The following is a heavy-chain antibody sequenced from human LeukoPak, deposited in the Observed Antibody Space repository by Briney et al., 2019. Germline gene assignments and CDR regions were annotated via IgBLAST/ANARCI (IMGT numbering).Heavy chain of an antibody. D-gene: IGHD3-9*01. V-gene: IGHV3-21*01. CDR2: ISSSSSYI. Sequence: GGSPRLSCAASGFTFSSYSMNWVRQAPGKGLEWVSSISSSSSYIYYADSVKGRFTISRDNAKNSLYLQMNSLRAEDTAVYYCARESRSLIDYWGQGTLVTVSS. J-gene: IGHJ4*02. CDR1: GFTFSSYS. CDR3: ARESRSLIDY.